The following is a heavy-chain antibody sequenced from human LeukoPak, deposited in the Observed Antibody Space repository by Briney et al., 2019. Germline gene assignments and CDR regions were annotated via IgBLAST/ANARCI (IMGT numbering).Heavy chain of an antibody. Sequence: GGSLRLSCAASGFTFSSYSMNWVRQAPGKWLEWVSSISSSSSSYIYYADSVKGRFTISRDNAKNSLYLQMNSLRAEDTAVYYCARDFFAFGGVIALLDYWGQGTLVTVSS. J-gene: IGHJ4*02. CDR2: ISSSSSSYI. V-gene: IGHV3-21*01. CDR1: GFTFSSYS. D-gene: IGHD3-16*02. CDR3: ARDFFAFGGVIALLDY.